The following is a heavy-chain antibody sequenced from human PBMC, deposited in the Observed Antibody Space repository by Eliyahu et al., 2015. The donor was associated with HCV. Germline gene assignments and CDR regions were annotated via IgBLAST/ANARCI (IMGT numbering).Heavy chain of an antibody. CDR3: ARGRRLRRLGELSLDY. CDR2: INHSGST. J-gene: IGHJ4*02. V-gene: IGHV4-34*01. CDR1: GGSFSGYY. D-gene: IGHD3-16*02. Sequence: QVQLQQWGAGLLKPSETLSLTCAVYGGSFSGYYWSWIRQPPGKGLEWIGEINHSGSTNYNPSLKSRVTISVDTSKNQFSLKLSSVTAADTAVYYCARGRRLRRLGELSLDYWGQGTLVTVSS.